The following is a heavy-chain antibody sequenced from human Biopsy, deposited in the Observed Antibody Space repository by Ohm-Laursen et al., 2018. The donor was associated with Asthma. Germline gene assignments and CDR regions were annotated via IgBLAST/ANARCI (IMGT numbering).Heavy chain of an antibody. CDR2: ISPIFGTS. V-gene: IGHV1-69*13. CDR1: GGMFGNYA. D-gene: IGHD4-23*01. J-gene: IGHJ6*02. CDR3: AREVSTVGYGYYYFAMDV. Sequence: VASVKVSCKASGGMFGNYAISWVRQAPGLGLEWMGGISPIFGTSNYAQKFQGRVTFTADESTSSAYMELSSLRSEDSAVYYCAREVSTVGYGYYYFAMDVWGQGTTVTVSS.